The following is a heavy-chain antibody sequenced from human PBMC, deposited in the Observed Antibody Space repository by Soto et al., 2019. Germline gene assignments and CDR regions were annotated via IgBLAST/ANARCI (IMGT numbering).Heavy chain of an antibody. CDR3: ARRVETNGWNGFGADKYYFDF. D-gene: IGHD1-1*01. J-gene: IGHJ4*02. Sequence: ASVKVSWKASGYTFTSYDIYWVRQATGQGLEWMGWLNPNTSDSAYAQKFQGRISVTSDTSINTVHMELSSLRSEDTAVYYCARRVETNGWNGFGADKYYFDFWGQGTLVTVSS. CDR2: LNPNTSDS. CDR1: GYTFTSYD. V-gene: IGHV1-8*01.